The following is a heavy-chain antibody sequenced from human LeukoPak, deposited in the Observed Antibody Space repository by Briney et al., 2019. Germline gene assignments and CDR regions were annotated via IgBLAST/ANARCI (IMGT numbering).Heavy chain of an antibody. CDR3: ALYNTSFWFDP. V-gene: IGHV3-23*01. D-gene: IGHD3-10*01. CDR2: ISGSGGST. Sequence: GGSLRLSCAASGFTFSSYAMTWVRQALGKGLEWVSSISGSGGSTYYADSVKGRFTISRDNSKNTLYLQMNSLRAEDTAVYYCALYNTSFWFDPWGQGTLVTVSS. J-gene: IGHJ5*02. CDR1: GFTFSSYA.